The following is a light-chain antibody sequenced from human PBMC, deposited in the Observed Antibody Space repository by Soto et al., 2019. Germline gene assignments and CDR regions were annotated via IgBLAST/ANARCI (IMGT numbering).Light chain of an antibody. CDR1: QSVSSN. Sequence: EIGMTQSPATPSVSPGEKATPSCRASQSVSSNLAWYQQKPGQAPRLLIYGASTRATGIPARFSGSGSGTEFTLTISSLQSEDFAVYYCQQYNNWPLSLGQGTKV. CDR3: QQYNNWPLS. CDR2: GAS. V-gene: IGKV3-15*01. J-gene: IGKJ1*01.